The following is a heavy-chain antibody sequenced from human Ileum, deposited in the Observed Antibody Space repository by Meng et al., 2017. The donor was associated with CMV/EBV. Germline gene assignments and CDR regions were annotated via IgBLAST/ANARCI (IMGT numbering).Heavy chain of an antibody. J-gene: IGHJ6*02. CDR1: AFTFSDYS. Sequence: GESLKISCVASAFTFSDYSMNWVRQAPGKGLEWVSYISSRSSTVHYADSVKGRFTISRDNANNSLYLQMNSLRAEDTALYYCARGGRGNYYYYYGMDVWGQGTTVTVSS. CDR3: ARGGRGNYYYYYGMDV. V-gene: IGHV3-48*04. D-gene: IGHD3-16*01. CDR2: ISSRSSTV.